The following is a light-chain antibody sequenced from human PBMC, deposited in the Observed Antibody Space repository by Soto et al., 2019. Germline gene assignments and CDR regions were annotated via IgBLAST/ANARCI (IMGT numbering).Light chain of an antibody. CDR2: GAS. CDR1: QTISSN. J-gene: IGKJ2*01. V-gene: IGKV3-15*01. Sequence: EIVMTQSPATLSVSPGERATLSCRASQTISSNVAWYQQKPGQAPRLVIYGASTRATGIPARFSGSGSGTEFTLTISSLQSEDFAVYYCQQYNNWPYTFGQGIKLEIK. CDR3: QQYNNWPYT.